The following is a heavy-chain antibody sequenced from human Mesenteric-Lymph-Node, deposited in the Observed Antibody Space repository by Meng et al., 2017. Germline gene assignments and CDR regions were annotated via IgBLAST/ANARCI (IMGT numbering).Heavy chain of an antibody. D-gene: IGHD3-3*01. CDR1: GYTFTSYD. CDR2: MNPNSGNT. Sequence: ASVKVSCKASGYTFTSYDINWVRQATGQGLEWMGWMNPNSGNTGYAQKFQGRVTMTRNTSISTAYMELSSLRSEDTAVYYCARGRITIFGVVGDAFDIWGQGKMVT. V-gene: IGHV1-8*01. CDR3: ARGRITIFGVVGDAFDI. J-gene: IGHJ3*02.